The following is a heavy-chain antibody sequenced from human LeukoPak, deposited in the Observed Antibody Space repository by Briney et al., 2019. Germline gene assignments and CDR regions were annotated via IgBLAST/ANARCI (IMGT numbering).Heavy chain of an antibody. Sequence: SVKVSCKASGGSFSSYGISWVRQAPGQGLEWMGRIIPILGIANYAQKFQGRVTIAADKSTSTAYMELSSLRSEDTALYYCARDLKTYYYGSGTYSLAFDIWGQGTMVTVSS. V-gene: IGHV1-69*04. J-gene: IGHJ3*02. CDR3: ARDLKTYYYGSGTYSLAFDI. D-gene: IGHD3-10*01. CDR1: GGSFSSYG. CDR2: IIPILGIA.